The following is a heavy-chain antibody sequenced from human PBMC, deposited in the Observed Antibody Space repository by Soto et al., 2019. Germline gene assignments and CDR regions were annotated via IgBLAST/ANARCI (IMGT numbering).Heavy chain of an antibody. J-gene: IGHJ4*02. D-gene: IGHD5-12*01. CDR1: GITYNKYA. Sequence: QVQLVQSGAEMKKPGASVKLSCKASGITYNKYAIHWVRQAPGQGLEWMGWINAGNGDTRYSQNFQGRVTLTRDTSASTVYMDLDSLKFEDTGVYYCARSISGYVTWGQGTLVTVSS. CDR2: INAGNGDT. CDR3: ARSISGYVT. V-gene: IGHV1-3*01.